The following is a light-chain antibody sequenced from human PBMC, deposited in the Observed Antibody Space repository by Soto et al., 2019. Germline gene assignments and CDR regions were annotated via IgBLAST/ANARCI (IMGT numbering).Light chain of an antibody. CDR3: QQYNNWPPMST. CDR1: QDISSF. CDR2: AAS. J-gene: IGKJ2*01. V-gene: IGKV1-9*01. Sequence: DIQLTQSPSFLSASVGDRVTITCRASQDISSFLAWYQQKAGKAPKLLIFAASTLQSGVPSRFSGSGSGTEFTLTINSLQPEDFVIYYCQQYNNWPPMSTFGQGTKLEMK.